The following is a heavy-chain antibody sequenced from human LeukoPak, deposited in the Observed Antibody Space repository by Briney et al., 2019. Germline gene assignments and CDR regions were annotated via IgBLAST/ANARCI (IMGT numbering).Heavy chain of an antibody. D-gene: IGHD4-17*01. CDR1: GFTFSSNS. J-gene: IGHJ4*02. CDR3: ARDANYGDSGLDY. CDR2: ISGTSDAI. V-gene: IGHV3-48*04. Sequence: PGASLRLSCAASGFTFSSNSMNWVRQAPGKGLEWVSYISGTSDAIYYADSVKGRFTISRDNAKNSLYLQMKSLRAEDTAMYYCARDANYGDSGLDYWGQGTLVTVSS.